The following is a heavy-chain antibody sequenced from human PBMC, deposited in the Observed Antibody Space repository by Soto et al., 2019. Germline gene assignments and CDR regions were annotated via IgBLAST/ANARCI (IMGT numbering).Heavy chain of an antibody. V-gene: IGHV4-31*03. CDR2: IYYSGSA. CDR3: ARDASNHWHYFDD. CDR1: GGSISSGDYY. J-gene: IGHJ4*02. Sequence: KPSEPLALTCIVSGGSISSGDYYWSWIRQHPGKGLEWIGYIYYSGSAYYNPSLKSRVSMSVDTSKNQFSLKLSSVTAADTAIYFCARDASNHWHYFDDWGQVTLGTVAS. D-gene: IGHD1-1*01.